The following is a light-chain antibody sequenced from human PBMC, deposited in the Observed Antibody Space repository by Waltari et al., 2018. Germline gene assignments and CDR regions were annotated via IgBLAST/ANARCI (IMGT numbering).Light chain of an antibody. Sequence: QSALTQPRPASGSPGQSVTIPGTGPSSHVGGYNYVSWYQQHPGQAPKLMIYDVSKRPSGVPDRFSGSKSGNTASLTISGLQAEDEADYYCCSYAGSYTWVFGGGTKLTVL. V-gene: IGLV2-11*01. CDR2: DVS. J-gene: IGLJ3*02. CDR3: CSYAGSYTWV. CDR1: SSHVGGYNY.